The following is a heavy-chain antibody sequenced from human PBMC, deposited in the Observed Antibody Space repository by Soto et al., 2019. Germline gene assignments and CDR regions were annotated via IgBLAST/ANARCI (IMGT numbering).Heavy chain of an antibody. CDR2: MNPNSGNT. CDR1: GYTFTSYD. Sequence: ASVKVSCKASGYTFTSYDINWVRQATGQGLEWMGWMNPNSGNTGYAQKFQGRVTMTRNTSISTAYMELSSLRSEDTAVYYCARTYDFLSGYYPYYYYYYGMDVWGQGTTVTVSS. V-gene: IGHV1-8*01. J-gene: IGHJ6*02. CDR3: ARTYDFLSGYYPYYYYYYGMDV. D-gene: IGHD3-3*01.